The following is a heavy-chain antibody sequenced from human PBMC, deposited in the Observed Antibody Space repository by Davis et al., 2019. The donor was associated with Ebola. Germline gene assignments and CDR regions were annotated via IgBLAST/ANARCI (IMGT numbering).Heavy chain of an antibody. D-gene: IGHD6-19*01. V-gene: IGHV4-34*01. CDR2: INHSGST. CDR3: AREVQWLAVDY. Sequence: PSETLSLTCAVYGGSFSGYYWSWIRQPPGKGLEWIGEINHSGSTYYNPSLKSRVTISVDTSKNQFSLKLSSVTAADTAVYYCAREVQWLAVDYWGQGTLVTVSS. J-gene: IGHJ4*02. CDR1: GGSFSGYY.